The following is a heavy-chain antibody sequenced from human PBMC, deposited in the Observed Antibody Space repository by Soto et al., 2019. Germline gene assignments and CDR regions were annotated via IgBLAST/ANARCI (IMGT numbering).Heavy chain of an antibody. Sequence: EVQLVESGGGLVQPGRSLRLSCAASGFTFDDYAMHWVRQAPGKGLEWVSGISWNSGSIGYADSVKGRFTISRDNAKNSLYLQMNSLRPEDTALYYCAKDMAAAFGYSSPGIDYWGQGTLVTVSS. CDR2: ISWNSGSI. J-gene: IGHJ4*02. CDR3: AKDMAAAFGYSSPGIDY. V-gene: IGHV3-9*01. D-gene: IGHD6-13*01. CDR1: GFTFDDYA.